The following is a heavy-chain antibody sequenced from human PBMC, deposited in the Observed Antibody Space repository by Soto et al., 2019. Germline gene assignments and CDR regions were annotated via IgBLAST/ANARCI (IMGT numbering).Heavy chain of an antibody. D-gene: IGHD6-13*01. CDR3: ARVGLYSRSWCQLFDY. V-gene: IGHV3-20*01. CDR1: GFTFEDYD. Sequence: EVQLVESGGGVVRPGGSLRLSCAASGFTFEDYDMSWVRQAPGKGLEWVSGVKWNGGITGYADSVKRRLTISRENGKNSRYLQMNILRAEDTALYDGARVGLYSRSWCQLFDYWGQGTLVTVSS. CDR2: VKWNGGIT. J-gene: IGHJ4*02.